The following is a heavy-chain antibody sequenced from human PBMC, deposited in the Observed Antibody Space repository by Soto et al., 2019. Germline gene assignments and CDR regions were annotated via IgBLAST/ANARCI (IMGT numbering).Heavy chain of an antibody. CDR2: PRHDGTNY. CDR1: GFTFSNYG. Sequence: GGSLRLSCAASGFTFSNYGMDWVRQAPGKGLEWVAVPRHDGTNYYYADSVKGRFTISRDNSKNTLYLQMNSLRSEDTAVYYCARDLSGPLDYWGQGTPVT. J-gene: IGHJ4*02. CDR3: ARDLSGPLDY. V-gene: IGHV3-33*01.